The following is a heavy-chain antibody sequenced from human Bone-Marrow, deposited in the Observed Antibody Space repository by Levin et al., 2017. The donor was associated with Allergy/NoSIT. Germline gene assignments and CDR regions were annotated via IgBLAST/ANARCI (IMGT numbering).Heavy chain of an antibody. CDR2: IRSKAYGGTT. V-gene: IGHV3-49*03. Sequence: GGSLRLSCTASGFTFGDYAMSWFRQAPGKGLEWVGFIRSKAYGGTTEYAASVKGRFTISRDDSKSIAYLQMNSLKTEDTAVYYCTRALSGFGTHDIYCSGGSCSADDAFDIWGQGTMVTVSS. CDR1: GFTFGDYA. D-gene: IGHD2-15*01. CDR3: TRALSGFGTHDIYCSGGSCSADDAFDI. J-gene: IGHJ3*02.